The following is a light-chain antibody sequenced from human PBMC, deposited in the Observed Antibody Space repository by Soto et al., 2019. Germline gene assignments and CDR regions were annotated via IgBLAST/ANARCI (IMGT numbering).Light chain of an antibody. CDR2: DNS. CDR3: ATWESKLSAVV. J-gene: IGLJ2*01. Sequence: QSVLTQPPSMSAAPGQKVPISCSGSSSNIGDNFVSWYQHLPGTAPKLLIFDNSQRPSEIPDRFFGSKSGTIATLAITGPQTGDEAVYYCATWESKLSAVVFGGGTKLTVL. V-gene: IGLV1-51*01. CDR1: SSNIGDNF.